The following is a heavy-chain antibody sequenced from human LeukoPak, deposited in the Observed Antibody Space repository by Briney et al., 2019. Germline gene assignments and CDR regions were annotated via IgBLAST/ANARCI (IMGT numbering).Heavy chain of an antibody. CDR1: GYTLTELS. Sequence: ASVKVSGKVSGYTLTELSMHWVRQAPGKGLEWMGGFDPEDGETIYAQKFQGRVTMTEDTSTDTAYMELSSLRSEDTAVYYCATALHWDYYYGMDVWGQGTTVTVSS. CDR2: FDPEDGET. V-gene: IGHV1-24*01. D-gene: IGHD7-27*01. CDR3: ATALHWDYYYGMDV. J-gene: IGHJ6*02.